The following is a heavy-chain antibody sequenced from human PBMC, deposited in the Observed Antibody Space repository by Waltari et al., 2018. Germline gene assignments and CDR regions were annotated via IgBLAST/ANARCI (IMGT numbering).Heavy chain of an antibody. J-gene: IGHJ4*02. CDR2: IKSKPSGGTP. D-gene: IGHD6-19*01. CDR1: GLTFIDAW. Sequence: EVQLAESGGGLVKPGGSLRLSCAASGLTFIDAWMPWVRQAPGKGLEWVGHIKSKPSGGTPDYAAPVKGRFSISRDDSNNTIYLQMNSLKTEDTAIYYCTKDVPYTGGGAVRYWGQGTLVTVSS. CDR3: TKDVPYTGGGAVRY. V-gene: IGHV3-15*01.